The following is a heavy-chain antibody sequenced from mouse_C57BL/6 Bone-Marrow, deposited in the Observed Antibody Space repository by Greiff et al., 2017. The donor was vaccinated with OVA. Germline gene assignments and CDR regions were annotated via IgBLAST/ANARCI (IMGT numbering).Heavy chain of an antibody. V-gene: IGHV1-82*01. CDR1: GYAFSSSW. J-gene: IGHJ1*03. CDR2: IYPGDGDT. CDR3: ARRGVYWYFDV. Sequence: VQLQQSGPELVKPGASVKISCKASGYAFSSSWMNWVKQRPGKGLEWIGRIYPGDGDTNYNGKFKGKATLTADKSSSTAYMQLSSLTSEDSAVYFCARRGVYWYFDVWGTGTTVTVSS.